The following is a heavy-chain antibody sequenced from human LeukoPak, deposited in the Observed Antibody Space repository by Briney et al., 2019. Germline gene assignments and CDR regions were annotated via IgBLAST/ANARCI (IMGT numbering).Heavy chain of an antibody. D-gene: IGHD5-24*01. CDR2: ISTDNGNT. V-gene: IGHV1-18*01. CDR1: GYTFTSYG. CDR3: ARAQSRTHWDGFDI. J-gene: IGHJ3*02. Sequence: GASVKVSCRASGYTFTSYGISWARQAPGRGLEWMGWISTDNGNTNYVQNLQGRVSMTRDTFTSTVYMELRSLRSDDTAVHYCARAQSRTHWDGFDIWGQGTMVTVPS.